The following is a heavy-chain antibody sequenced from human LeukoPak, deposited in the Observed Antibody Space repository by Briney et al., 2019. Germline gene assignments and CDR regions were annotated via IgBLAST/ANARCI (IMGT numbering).Heavy chain of an antibody. J-gene: IGHJ4*02. Sequence: GGSLSLSCAASWFTFNNYAMSWLRQAPAKGLEGVSFISGSGGSTYNADSVKGRFTISRDNSKNTLYLQMNSLRVEDTALYYCAKFRELAYNYKYFDSWGQGTLVTVSP. D-gene: IGHD5-24*01. CDR1: WFTFNNYA. CDR2: ISGSGGST. V-gene: IGHV3-23*01. CDR3: AKFRELAYNYKYFDS.